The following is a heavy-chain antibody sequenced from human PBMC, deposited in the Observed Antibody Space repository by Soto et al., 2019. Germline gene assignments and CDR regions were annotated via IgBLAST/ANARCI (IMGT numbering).Heavy chain of an antibody. CDR3: ARESIAAQAFDP. J-gene: IGHJ5*02. Sequence: QVQLVESGGGVVQPGRSQRLSCAASGFTFSSYGMHWVRQAPGKGLEWVAVIWYDGSNKYYADSVKGRFTISRDNSKNTRYRQMNSLRAEDTAVYYCARESIAAQAFDPWGQGTLVTVSS. CDR2: IWYDGSNK. CDR1: GFTFSSYG. D-gene: IGHD6-6*01. V-gene: IGHV3-33*01.